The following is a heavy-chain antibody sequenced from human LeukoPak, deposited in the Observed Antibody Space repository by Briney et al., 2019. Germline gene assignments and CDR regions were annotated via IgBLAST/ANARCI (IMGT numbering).Heavy chain of an antibody. D-gene: IGHD3-10*01. J-gene: IGHJ4*02. V-gene: IGHV3-21*01. CDR1: GFTFSSYS. Sequence: GGSLRLSCAASGFTFSSYSMNWVRQAPGKGLEWVSSISSSSSYIYYADSVKGRFTISRDNAKNSLYLQMNSLRAEDTAVYYCARDSIVYYGSGSYPYYFDYWGQGTLVTVSS. CDR3: ARDSIVYYGSGSYPYYFDY. CDR2: ISSSSSYI.